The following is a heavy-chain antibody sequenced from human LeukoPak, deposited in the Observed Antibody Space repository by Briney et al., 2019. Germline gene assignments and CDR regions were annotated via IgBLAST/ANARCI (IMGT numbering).Heavy chain of an antibody. CDR3: AKGGGGVLAS. Sequence: GGSLRLSCAASGFTFSNYGLSWVRQAPGKGLEWVSSISASGDRTYYTESVKGRFTVSRDNSKNTLYLQMNSLKADDTAVYYCAKGGGGVLASWGQGTLVTVSS. J-gene: IGHJ4*02. D-gene: IGHD3-16*01. CDR2: ISASGDRT. CDR1: GFTFSNYG. V-gene: IGHV3-23*01.